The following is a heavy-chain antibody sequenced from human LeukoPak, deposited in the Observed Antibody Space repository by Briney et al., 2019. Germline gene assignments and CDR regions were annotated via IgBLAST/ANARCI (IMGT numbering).Heavy chain of an antibody. J-gene: IGHJ5*02. CDR2: INPNSGGT. CDR1: GYTFTGYY. Sequence: ASVKVSCKASGYTFTGYYMHWVRQAPGQGLEWMGWINPNSGGTNYAQKFQGRVTMTRDTSISTAYMELSRLRSEDTAVYYCARALAPYSGSYSYWFDPWGQGTLVTVSS. V-gene: IGHV1-2*02. CDR3: ARALAPYSGSYSYWFDP. D-gene: IGHD1-26*01.